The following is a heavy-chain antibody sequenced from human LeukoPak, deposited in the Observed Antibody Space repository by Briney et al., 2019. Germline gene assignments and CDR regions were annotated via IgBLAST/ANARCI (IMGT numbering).Heavy chain of an antibody. CDR3: AKDSSIAARYPIKGYFDY. V-gene: IGHV3-30*18. CDR1: GFSFSSYG. J-gene: IGHJ4*02. Sequence: PGGSLRLSCAASGFSFSSYGMPWVRQAPGKGLEWVAVISYDGSNKYYADSVKGRFTISRDNSKNTLYLQMNSLRAEDTAVYYCAKDSSIAARYPIKGYFDYWGQGTLVTVSS. D-gene: IGHD6-6*01. CDR2: ISYDGSNK.